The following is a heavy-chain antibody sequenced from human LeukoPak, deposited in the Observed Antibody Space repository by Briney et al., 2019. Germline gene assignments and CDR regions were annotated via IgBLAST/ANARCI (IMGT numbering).Heavy chain of an antibody. J-gene: IGHJ6*03. Sequence: GASVKVSCKASGYTFTSYGISWVRQAPGQGLEWMGIINPSGGSTSYAQKLQGRVTMTTDTSTSTAYMELRSLRSDDTAVYYCARGSGYYYYYYMDVWGKGTTVTVSS. V-gene: IGHV1-18*01. CDR1: GYTFTSYG. D-gene: IGHD3-3*01. CDR3: ARGSGYYYYYYMDV. CDR2: INPSGGST.